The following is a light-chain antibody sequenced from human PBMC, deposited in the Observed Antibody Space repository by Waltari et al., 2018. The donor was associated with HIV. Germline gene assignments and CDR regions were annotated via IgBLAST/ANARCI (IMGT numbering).Light chain of an antibody. Sequence: EIVLTQSPATLSLSPGERATLSCRASQSISSYLAWYQQRPGQAPRLLIFDASNRATGIPDRFSGSGSGTDFTLTISRLEPEDFAVYYCQQRGTWPTFGPGTKLEIK. CDR3: QQRGTWPT. V-gene: IGKV3-11*01. J-gene: IGKJ2*01. CDR1: QSISSY. CDR2: DAS.